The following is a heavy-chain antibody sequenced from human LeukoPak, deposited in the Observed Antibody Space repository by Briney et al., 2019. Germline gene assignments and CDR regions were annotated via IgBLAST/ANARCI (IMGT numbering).Heavy chain of an antibody. CDR3: ARVGVCDFVPYYYYYMDV. CDR2: IYTSGSASGST. D-gene: IGHD3-3*01. V-gene: IGHV4-61*02. Sequence: SQTLSLTCTVSGGSITSGSYYWSWIRQPAGKGLEWIGRIYTSGSASGSTNYNPSLKSRVTMSVDTSKNQFSLKLSSVTAADTAVYYCARVGVCDFVPYYYYYMDVWGKGTTVTVSS. CDR1: GGSITSGSYY. J-gene: IGHJ6*03.